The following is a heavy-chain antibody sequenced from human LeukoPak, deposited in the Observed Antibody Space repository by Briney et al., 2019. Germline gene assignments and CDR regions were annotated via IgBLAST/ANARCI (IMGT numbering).Heavy chain of an antibody. D-gene: IGHD1-1*01. CDR2: INWSGGST. CDR1: GFSFDDYG. Sequence: SGGSLRLSCAASGFSFDDYGMSWVRHAPGKGLEWVSGINWSGGSTGYADSVKGRFTISRDNAKNSLYLQMNSLRAEDTALYYCARGTSDARYYFDYWGQGILVTVSS. CDR3: ARGTSDARYYFDY. V-gene: IGHV3-20*04. J-gene: IGHJ4*02.